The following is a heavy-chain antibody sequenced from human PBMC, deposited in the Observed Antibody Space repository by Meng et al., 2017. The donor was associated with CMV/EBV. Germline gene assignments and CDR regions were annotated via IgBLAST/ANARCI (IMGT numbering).Heavy chain of an antibody. V-gene: IGHV3-48*04. CDR3: ARDPERFLEWLSTGYYGMDV. J-gene: IGHJ6*02. D-gene: IGHD3-3*01. CDR1: GFTFSSYS. CDR2: ISSSSSTI. Sequence: GESLKISCAASGFTFSSYSMNWVRQAPGKGLEWVSYISSSSSTIYYEDSVKGRFTISRDNAKNSLYLQMNSLRAEDTAVYYCARDPERFLEWLSTGYYGMDVWGQGTTVTVSS.